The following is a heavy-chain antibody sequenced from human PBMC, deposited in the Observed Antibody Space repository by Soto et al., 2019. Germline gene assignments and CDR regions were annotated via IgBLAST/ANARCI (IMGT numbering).Heavy chain of an antibody. D-gene: IGHD4-17*01. Sequence: QVQLVQSGAEVKKPGSSVKVSCKASGGTFSSYAISWVRQAPGQGLEWMGGIIPIFGTANYAQKFQCRVTITADESTRTAYMELSSLRSEVTAVYYCARASAYGDYTTVRWFDPWGQGTLVTVSS. CDR2: IIPIFGTA. CDR1: GGTFSSYA. J-gene: IGHJ5*02. V-gene: IGHV1-69*01. CDR3: ARASAYGDYTTVRWFDP.